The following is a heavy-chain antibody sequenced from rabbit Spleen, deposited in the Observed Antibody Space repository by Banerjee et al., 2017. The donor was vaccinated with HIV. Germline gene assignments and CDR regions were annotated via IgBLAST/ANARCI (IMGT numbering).Heavy chain of an antibody. Sequence: EQLEESGGGLVKPGASLTLTCNASGFDFSSSDYICWVRQAPGKGLEWISCIVGSSSGFTYSATWAKGRFTCSKTSSTTVTLQMTSLTVADTATYFCARDTASSFSSYGMDLWGPGTLVTVS. J-gene: IGHJ6*01. CDR3: ARDTASSFSSYGMDL. V-gene: IGHV1S45*01. D-gene: IGHD6-1*01. CDR2: IVGSSSGFT. CDR1: GFDFSSSDY.